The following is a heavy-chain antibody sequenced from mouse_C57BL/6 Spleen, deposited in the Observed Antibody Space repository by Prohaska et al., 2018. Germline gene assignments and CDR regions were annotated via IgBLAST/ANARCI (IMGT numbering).Heavy chain of an antibody. J-gene: IGHJ2*01. D-gene: IGHD2-2*01. Sequence: MHWVKQRPGQGLEWIGRIHPSDSDTNYNQKFKGKATLTVDKSSSTAYMQLSSLTSEDSAVYYCAISMVTYFDYWGQGTTLTVSS. V-gene: IGHV1-74*01. CDR3: AISMVTYFDY. CDR2: IHPSDSDT.